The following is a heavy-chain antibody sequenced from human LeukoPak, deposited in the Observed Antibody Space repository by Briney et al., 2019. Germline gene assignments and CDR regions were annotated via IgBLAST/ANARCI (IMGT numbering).Heavy chain of an antibody. J-gene: IGHJ4*02. Sequence: GGPLRLSCTASGFTFGDYAMSWFRQAPGKGLEWVGFIISKAYGGTTEYAASVKGRFTISRDDSKSIAYLQMNSLKTEDTAVYYCTRDTAEQWLVRHFDYWGQGTLVTVSS. CDR3: TRDTAEQWLVRHFDY. D-gene: IGHD6-19*01. V-gene: IGHV3-49*03. CDR1: GFTFGDYA. CDR2: IISKAYGGTT.